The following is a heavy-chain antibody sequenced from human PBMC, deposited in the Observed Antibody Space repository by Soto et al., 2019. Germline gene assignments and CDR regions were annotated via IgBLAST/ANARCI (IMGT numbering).Heavy chain of an antibody. V-gene: IGHV3-30*18. D-gene: IGHD2-2*01. Sequence: GGSLRLSCAASGFTFSSYGMHWVRQALGKGLEWVAVISYDGSNKYYADSVKGRFTISRDNSKSTLYLQMNSLRAEDTAVYYCAKDLSSSSTSCLDYWGQGSLVTVSS. CDR2: ISYDGSNK. J-gene: IGHJ4*02. CDR3: AKDLSSSSTSCLDY. CDR1: GFTFSSYG.